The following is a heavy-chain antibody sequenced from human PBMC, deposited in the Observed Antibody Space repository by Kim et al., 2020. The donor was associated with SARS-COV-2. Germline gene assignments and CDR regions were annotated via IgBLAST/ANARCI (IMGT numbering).Heavy chain of an antibody. D-gene: IGHD3-10*01. Sequence: ESVKGRFTNSRDNAKNSLYLRMNSLRAEDTDVYYCARASTMDRVRDAIDIWGQGTMVTVSS. V-gene: IGHV3-7*04. CDR3: ARASTMDRVRDAIDI. J-gene: IGHJ3*02.